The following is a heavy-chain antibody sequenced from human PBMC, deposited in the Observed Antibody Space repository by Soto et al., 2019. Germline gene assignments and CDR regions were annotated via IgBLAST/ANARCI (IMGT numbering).Heavy chain of an antibody. Sequence: QVQLQQWGAGLLKPSETLSLTCAVYGGSFSGYYWSWIRQPPGKGLEWIGEINHSGSTNYNPSLKSRVTISVDTSKNQFSLKLSSVTAADTAVYYCARGPYSSSPYPRAGFDYWGQGTLVTVSS. CDR2: INHSGST. J-gene: IGHJ4*02. CDR3: ARGPYSSSPYPRAGFDY. CDR1: GGSFSGYY. D-gene: IGHD6-13*01. V-gene: IGHV4-34*01.